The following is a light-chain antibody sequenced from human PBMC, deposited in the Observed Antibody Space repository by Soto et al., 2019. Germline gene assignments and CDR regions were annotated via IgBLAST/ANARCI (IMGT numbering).Light chain of an antibody. CDR2: DAS. CDR1: QTISSW. Sequence: DIQMTQSPSTLSASVVDRVTITCRASQTISSWLAWYQQKPGKAPNLLIYDASTLERGVPSRFSGTGSGTEFTLTIDRLQPDDFATYYCQQYHTSSITFGQGTRLEI. CDR3: QQYHTSSIT. J-gene: IGKJ5*01. V-gene: IGKV1-5*01.